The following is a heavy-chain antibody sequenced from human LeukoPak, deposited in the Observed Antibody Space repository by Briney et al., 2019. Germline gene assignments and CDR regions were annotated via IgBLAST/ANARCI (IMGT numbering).Heavy chain of an antibody. CDR2: IYHSGST. D-gene: IGHD3-10*01. CDR1: GGSISSGGYS. J-gene: IGHJ4*02. V-gene: IGHV4-30-2*01. Sequence: SETLSLTCAVSGGSISSGGYSWSWIRQPPGKGLEWIGYIYHSGSTYCNPSLKSRVTISVDRSKNQFSLKLSSVTAADTAVYYCAGGTPMVRGVIDYWGQGTLVTVSS. CDR3: AGGTPMVRGVIDY.